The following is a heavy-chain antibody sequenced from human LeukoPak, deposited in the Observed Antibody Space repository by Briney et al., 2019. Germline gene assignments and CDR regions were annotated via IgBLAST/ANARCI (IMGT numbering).Heavy chain of an antibody. CDR1: GYSFTSYW. V-gene: IGHV5-51*01. CDR2: IYPGDSDT. J-gene: IGHJ4*02. Sequence: GESLKISCKGSGYSFTSYWIGWVRQMPGKGLEWMGIIYPGDSDTRYSPSFQGQVTISADKSISTAYLQWSSLKASDTAMYYCGRHRAVAGTPFDYWGQGTLVTVSS. CDR3: GRHRAVAGTPFDY. D-gene: IGHD6-19*01.